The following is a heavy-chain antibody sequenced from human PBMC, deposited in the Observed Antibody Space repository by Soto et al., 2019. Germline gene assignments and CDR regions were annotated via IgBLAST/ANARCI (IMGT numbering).Heavy chain of an antibody. D-gene: IGHD6-13*01. J-gene: IGHJ6*02. V-gene: IGHV1-46*01. CDR1: GYTFTSYY. Sequence: ASVKVSCKASGYTFTSYYMHWVRQAPGQGLEWMGIINPSGGSTSYAQKFQGRVTMTRDTSTSTVYMELSSLRSEDTAVYYCARGTGIAAAGGFGYYYGMDVWGQGXTVTVYS. CDR3: ARGTGIAAAGGFGYYYGMDV. CDR2: INPSGGST.